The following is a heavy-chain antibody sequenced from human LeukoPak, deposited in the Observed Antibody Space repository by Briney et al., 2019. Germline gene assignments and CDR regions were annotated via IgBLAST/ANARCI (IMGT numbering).Heavy chain of an antibody. J-gene: IGHJ4*02. CDR1: GYSISSGYY. V-gene: IGHV4-38-2*02. D-gene: IGHD6-13*01. Sequence: SETLSLTCTVFGYSISSGYYWGWIRQPPGKGLEWIGSIYYSGSTYYNPSLKSRVTISVDTSKNQFSLKLSSVTAADTAVYYCARRSQRYSSSIVYWGQGTLVTVSS. CDR3: ARRSQRYSSSIVY. CDR2: IYYSGST.